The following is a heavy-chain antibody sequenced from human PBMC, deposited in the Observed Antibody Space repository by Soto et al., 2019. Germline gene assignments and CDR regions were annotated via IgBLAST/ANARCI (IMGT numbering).Heavy chain of an antibody. Sequence: QVQLVQSGAEVKKPGASVKVSCKASGYPFSTYGISWVRQAPGQGLEWMGWISAYNGDTETNYAQKFQGRVTMTTDTSTSAAYMELRNLRSDDTAVYYCAREAAVMAAAGPDYWGQGTLVTVSS. J-gene: IGHJ4*02. V-gene: IGHV1-18*01. D-gene: IGHD6-13*01. CDR2: ISAYNGDTET. CDR3: AREAAVMAAAGPDY. CDR1: GYPFSTYG.